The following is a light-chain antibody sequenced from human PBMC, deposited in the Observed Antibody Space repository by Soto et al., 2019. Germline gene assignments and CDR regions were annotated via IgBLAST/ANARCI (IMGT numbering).Light chain of an antibody. CDR3: QQYGSSPIT. V-gene: IGKV3-20*01. Sequence: ESVLTQSPGTLSLSPGERATLPCRASQRVSSSYLAWYQQKPGQAPRRLIYGASSRATGIPDRFSGSGSGTDFTLTISRLEPEDFAVYYCQQYGSSPITFRQGTRLQIK. CDR1: QRVSSSY. J-gene: IGKJ5*01. CDR2: GAS.